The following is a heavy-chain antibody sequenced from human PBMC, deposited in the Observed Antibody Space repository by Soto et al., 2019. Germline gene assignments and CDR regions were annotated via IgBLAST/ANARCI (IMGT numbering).Heavy chain of an antibody. Sequence: QVQLVESGGGVVQPGRSLRLSCAASGFTFSSYAMHWVRQAPGTGLEWVAVISYDGSNKYYAASVKGRFTISRDNSKNSLYLQMNSLRADDTAVYYCARDPYSYGPKFGYFDYWGQGTLVTVSS. D-gene: IGHD5-18*01. V-gene: IGHV3-30-3*01. CDR2: ISYDGSNK. CDR3: ARDPYSYGPKFGYFDY. J-gene: IGHJ4*02. CDR1: GFTFSSYA.